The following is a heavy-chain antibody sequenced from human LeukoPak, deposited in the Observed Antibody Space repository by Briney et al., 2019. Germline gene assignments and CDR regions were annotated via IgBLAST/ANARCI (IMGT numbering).Heavy chain of an antibody. CDR1: GFTFSSYW. CDR3: ARVHGRHYYYYMDV. CDR2: IKQDGSEK. V-gene: IGHV3-7*01. Sequence: GGSLRLSCAASGFTFSSYWMSWVRQAPGKGLEWVANIKQDGSEKYYVDSVKGRFTISRDNAKNSLYLQMNSLRAEDAAVYYCARVHGRHYYYYMDVWGKGTTVTVSS. J-gene: IGHJ6*03.